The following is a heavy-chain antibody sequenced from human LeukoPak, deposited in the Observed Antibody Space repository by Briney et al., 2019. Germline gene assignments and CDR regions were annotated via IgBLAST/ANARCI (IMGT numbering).Heavy chain of an antibody. CDR3: ARWRGTSPVGEFDP. D-gene: IGHD2-21*01. V-gene: IGHV3-74*01. J-gene: IGHJ5*02. CDR1: GFTFSSYW. Sequence: PGGSLRLSCAASGFTFSSYWMHWVRQAPGKGLVWVSRINSDGSGTSYADSVKGRFTIPRDNAKNTLYLQMNSLRAEDTAVYYCARWRGTSPVGEFDPWGQGTLVTVSS. CDR2: INSDGSGT.